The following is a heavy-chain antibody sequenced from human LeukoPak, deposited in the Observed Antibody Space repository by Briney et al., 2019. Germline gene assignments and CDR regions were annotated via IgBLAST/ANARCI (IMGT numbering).Heavy chain of an antibody. V-gene: IGHV3-7*01. J-gene: IGHJ3*02. Sequence: GGSLRLSCAASGFTFSSYAMHWVRQAPGKGLEWVANIKQAGSEKYYVDSVKGRFTISRDNAKNSLYLQMNSLRAEDTAVYYCAREGSRYCSSTSCNAFDIWGQGTMVTVSS. CDR2: IKQAGSEK. D-gene: IGHD2-2*01. CDR1: GFTFSSYA. CDR3: AREGSRYCSSTSCNAFDI.